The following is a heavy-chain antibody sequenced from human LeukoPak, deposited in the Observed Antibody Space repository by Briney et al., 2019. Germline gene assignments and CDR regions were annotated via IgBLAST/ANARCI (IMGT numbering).Heavy chain of an antibody. CDR1: GGSISSSSYY. CDR3: ARHGTYCSSTSCYSDAFDI. Sequence: SETLSLTCTVSGGSISSSSYYWGWIRQPPGKGLEWIGNIYYSGSTYYNPSLKSRVTISVDTSKNQFSLKLGSVTAADTAVYYCARHGTYCSSTSCYSDAFDIWGQGTMVTVSS. CDR2: IYYSGST. J-gene: IGHJ3*02. D-gene: IGHD2-2*01. V-gene: IGHV4-39*01.